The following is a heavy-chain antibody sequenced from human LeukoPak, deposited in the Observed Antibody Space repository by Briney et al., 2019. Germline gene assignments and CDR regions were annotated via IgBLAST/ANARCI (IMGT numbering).Heavy chain of an antibody. CDR1: GFTVGSTY. Sequence: PGGSLRLSCVASGFTVGSTYMSCVRQAPGKGLEWVSLIHRDSRTYYADSVKGRFTVSRDSSKNTLYLQMDSLRAEDTAVYYCVYCGGDCYGATGAFDIWGQGTMVTVS. D-gene: IGHD2-21*02. CDR2: IHRDSRT. V-gene: IGHV3-53*01. J-gene: IGHJ3*02. CDR3: VYCGGDCYGATGAFDI.